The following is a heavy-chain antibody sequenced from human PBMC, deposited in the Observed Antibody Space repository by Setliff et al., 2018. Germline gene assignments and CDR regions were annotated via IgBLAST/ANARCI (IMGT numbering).Heavy chain of an antibody. D-gene: IGHD6-19*01. Sequence: GGSLRLSCAASGFTFSNYGMHWVRQAPGKGLEWVAFIRFGGTEKYYLDSVKGRFTISRDNSKNTLYLQMNSLTTEDTAVYYCAKDPHSTGWYFVPYLDYWGQGTLVTVSS. CDR2: IRFGGTEK. V-gene: IGHV3-30*02. CDR3: AKDPHSTGWYFVPYLDY. J-gene: IGHJ4*02. CDR1: GFTFSNYG.